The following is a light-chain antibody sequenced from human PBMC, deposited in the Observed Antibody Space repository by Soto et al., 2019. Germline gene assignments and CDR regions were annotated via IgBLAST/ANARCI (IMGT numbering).Light chain of an antibody. J-gene: IGKJ5*01. V-gene: IGKV1-27*01. CDR2: AAS. Sequence: DIQMTQSPSSLSASVGDRVTITCRASQDISVYLAWYQQKPGKVPKLLIYAASTLQSGVPSRFSGSGSGTDFTLTISSLQPEDVAKYYCEKDNTAPLTFGQGTRLESK. CDR1: QDISVY. CDR3: EKDNTAPLT.